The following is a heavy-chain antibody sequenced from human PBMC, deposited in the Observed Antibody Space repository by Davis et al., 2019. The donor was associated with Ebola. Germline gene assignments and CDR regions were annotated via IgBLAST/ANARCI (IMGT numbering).Heavy chain of an antibody. J-gene: IGHJ4*02. Sequence: AASVKVSCKASGYTFSSYGISWVRQAPGQGLEWMGWISTYNGNTNYARKVQGRVTMTTDTSTSTAYMELRSLRSDDTAVYYCAREQTSSGHYPYFDNWGQGTLVTVSS. V-gene: IGHV1-18*01. CDR1: GYTFSSYG. D-gene: IGHD3-22*01. CDR3: AREQTSSGHYPYFDN. CDR2: ISTYNGNT.